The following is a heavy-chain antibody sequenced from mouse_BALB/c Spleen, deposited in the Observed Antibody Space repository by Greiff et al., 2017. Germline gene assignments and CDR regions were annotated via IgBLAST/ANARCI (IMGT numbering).Heavy chain of an antibody. CDR2: IDPETGGT. D-gene: IGHD2-3*01. CDR3: TRGRDGYYGY. CDR1: GYTFTDYE. J-gene: IGHJ2*01. Sequence: VKLVESGAELVRPGASVTLSCKASGYTFTDYEMHWVKQTPVHGLEWIGAIDPETGGTAYNQKFKGKATLTADKSSSTAYMELRSLTSEDSAVYYCTRGRDGYYGYWGQGTTLTVSS. V-gene: IGHV1-15*01.